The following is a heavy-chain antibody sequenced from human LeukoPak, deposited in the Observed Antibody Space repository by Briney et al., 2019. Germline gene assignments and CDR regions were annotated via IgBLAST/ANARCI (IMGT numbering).Heavy chain of an antibody. CDR2: IHYSGSS. CDR3: ARGRRTAVVTDFDY. J-gene: IGHJ4*02. Sequence: SETLSLTCTVSGGSISSYCWTWIRQPPGKGLEWIGYIHYSGSSRSHPSLNSRVTMSVDTSKSQFSLKLTSVTAADTAVYYCARGRRTAVVTDFDYWGQGTLVTVSS. CDR1: GGSISSYC. V-gene: IGHV4-59*01. D-gene: IGHD2-21*02.